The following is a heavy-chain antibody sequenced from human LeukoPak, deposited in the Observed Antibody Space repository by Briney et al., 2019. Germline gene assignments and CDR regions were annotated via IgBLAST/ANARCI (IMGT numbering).Heavy chain of an antibody. V-gene: IGHV3-23*01. Sequence: QPGGSLRLSCAASXFTFSSYSMSWARQAPGKELEWVSAISGSGGSTYYADSVKGRFTISRDDSKNTLYLQMNSLRAEDTAVYYCAKSSYGHAGPFDYWGQGILVTVSS. CDR2: ISGSGGST. CDR1: XFTFSSYS. J-gene: IGHJ4*02. CDR3: AKSSYGHAGPFDY. D-gene: IGHD5-18*01.